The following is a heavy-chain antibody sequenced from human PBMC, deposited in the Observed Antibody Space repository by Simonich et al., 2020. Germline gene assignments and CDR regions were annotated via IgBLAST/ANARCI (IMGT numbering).Heavy chain of an antibody. D-gene: IGHD2-21*01. CDR3: ARNGLVGILKAFDI. CDR1: GYTFTGYY. CDR2: IKPNRGGT. V-gene: IGHV1-2*02. Sequence: QVQLVQSGAEVKKPGASVKVSCKASGYTFTGYYMHWVRQAPGQGLGWMGWIKPNRGGTNYAQKFQGRVTMTRDTSISTAYMELSRLRSDDTAVYYCARNGLVGILKAFDIWGQGTMVTVSS. J-gene: IGHJ3*02.